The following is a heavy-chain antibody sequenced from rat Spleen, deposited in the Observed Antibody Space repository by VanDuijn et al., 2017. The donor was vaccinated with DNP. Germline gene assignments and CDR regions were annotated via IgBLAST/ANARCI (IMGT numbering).Heavy chain of an antibody. Sequence: VQLKESGPGLVQPSQSLSLTCSVTGHSITSNYWGWIRKFPGNKMEWIGHISYSGRTTYNPSLKSRISITRDTSKNQFFLQLNSVSTEDTATYYCARWKIGPHYFDYWGQGGMVTVSS. J-gene: IGHJ2*01. V-gene: IGHV3-1*01. D-gene: IGHD1-5*01. CDR1: GHSITSNY. CDR3: ARWKIGPHYFDY. CDR2: ISYSGRT.